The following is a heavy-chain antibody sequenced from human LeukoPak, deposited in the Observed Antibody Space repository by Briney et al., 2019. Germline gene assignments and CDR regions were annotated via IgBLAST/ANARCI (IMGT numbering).Heavy chain of an antibody. CDR2: IYTSGST. D-gene: IGHD3-10*01. Sequence: SETLSLTCTVSGGSISSGSYYWSWIRQPAGKGLEWIGRIYTSGSTNYNPSLKSRVTISVDTSKNQFSLKLSSVTAADTAEYYCARYYGGSGMTRDNWFDPWGQGTLVTVSS. CDR1: GGSISSGSYY. V-gene: IGHV4-61*02. CDR3: ARYYGGSGMTRDNWFDP. J-gene: IGHJ5*02.